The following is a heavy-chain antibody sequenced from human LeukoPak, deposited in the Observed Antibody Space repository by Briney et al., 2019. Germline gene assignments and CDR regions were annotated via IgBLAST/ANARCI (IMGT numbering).Heavy chain of an antibody. D-gene: IGHD2-2*01. V-gene: IGHV4-38-2*02. CDR1: GYSISSGYY. Sequence: SETLSLTCTVSGYSISSGYYWGWIRQPPGEGLEWIGSIYHSGSAYYNPSLKSRFTISVDTSKNQFSLKLSSVTAADTAVYYCARDHVVVPAALESDPWGQGTLVTVSS. CDR3: ARDHVVVPAALESDP. J-gene: IGHJ5*02. CDR2: IYHSGSA.